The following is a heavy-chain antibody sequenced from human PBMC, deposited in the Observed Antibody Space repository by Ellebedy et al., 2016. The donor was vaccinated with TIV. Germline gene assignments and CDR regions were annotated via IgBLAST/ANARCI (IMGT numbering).Heavy chain of an antibody. CDR2: IIPIFGTA. J-gene: IGHJ4*02. CDR3: ARDRGYSSGWFDY. D-gene: IGHD6-19*01. CDR1: GGTFSSYA. V-gene: IGHV1-69*06. Sequence: SVKVSXXASGGTFSSYAISWVRQAPGQGLEWMGGIIPIFGTANYAQKFQGRVTITADKSTSTAYMELSSLRSEDTAVYYCARDRGYSSGWFDYWGQGTLVTVSS.